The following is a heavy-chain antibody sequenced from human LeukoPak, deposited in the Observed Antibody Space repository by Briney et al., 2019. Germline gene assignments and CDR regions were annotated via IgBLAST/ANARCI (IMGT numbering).Heavy chain of an antibody. V-gene: IGHV5-51*01. Sequence: PGESLKISCKGSEYSFTNYWIGWVRQMPGKGLEYMGIIYPGDSDTRYSPSFQGQVTISADKSISTAYLQWNSLKASDTAMYYCARSGGDYTPSGDYWGQGTLVTVSS. CDR2: IYPGDSDT. CDR1: EYSFTNYW. J-gene: IGHJ4*02. D-gene: IGHD4-17*01. CDR3: ARSGGDYTPSGDY.